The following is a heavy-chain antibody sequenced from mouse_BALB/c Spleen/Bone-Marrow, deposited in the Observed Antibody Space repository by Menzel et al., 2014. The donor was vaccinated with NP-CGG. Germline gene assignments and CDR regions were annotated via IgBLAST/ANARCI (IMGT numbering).Heavy chain of an antibody. J-gene: IGHJ2*01. CDR2: ISSGGSYT. CDR3: ARDRGYFDY. CDR1: GFTFSSYA. Sequence: EVQRVESGGGLVKPGGSLKLSCAASGFTFSSYAMSWVRQSPEKRLEWVAEISSGGSYTYYPDTVTGRFTISRDNAKNILYLEMSSLRSEDTAMYYCARDRGYFDYWGQGTTLTVSS. V-gene: IGHV5-9-4*01. D-gene: IGHD3-1*01.